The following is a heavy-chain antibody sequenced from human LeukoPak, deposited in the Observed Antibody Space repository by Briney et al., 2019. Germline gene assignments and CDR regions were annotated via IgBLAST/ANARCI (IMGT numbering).Heavy chain of an antibody. J-gene: IGHJ4*02. D-gene: IGHD4-11*01. CDR1: GGTFSSYA. V-gene: IGHV1-69*05. Sequence: SVKVSCNASGGTFSSYAISWVRQAPGQGLEWMGGIIPIFGTANYAQKFQGRVTITTDESTSTAYMELSSLRSEDTAVYYCARDPDYQNSTWGQGTLVTVSS. CDR2: IIPIFGTA. CDR3: ARDPDYQNST.